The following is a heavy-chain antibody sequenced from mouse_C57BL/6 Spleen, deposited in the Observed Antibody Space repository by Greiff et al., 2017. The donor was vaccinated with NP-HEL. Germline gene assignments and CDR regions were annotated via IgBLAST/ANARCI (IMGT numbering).Heavy chain of an antibody. Sequence: QVQLQQPGAELVRPGSSVKLSCKASGYTFTSYWMDWVKQRPGQGLEWIGNIYPSDSETHYNQKFKDKATLTVDKSSSTAYMPLSSLTSEDSAVYYCARSLYDGYYRLDYWGQGTTLTVSS. D-gene: IGHD2-3*01. V-gene: IGHV1-61*01. CDR3: ARSLYDGYYRLDY. CDR1: GYTFTSYW. J-gene: IGHJ2*01. CDR2: IYPSDSET.